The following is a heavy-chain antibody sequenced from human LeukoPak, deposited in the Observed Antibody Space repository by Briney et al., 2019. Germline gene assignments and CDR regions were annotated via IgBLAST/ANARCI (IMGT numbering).Heavy chain of an antibody. CDR1: GFTFSSYA. CDR2: ISYDGSNK. D-gene: IGHD5-18*01. CDR3: ARVLGYSYGVDY. Sequence: PGGSLRLSCAASGFTFSSYAMHWVRQAPGKGLEWVAVISYDGSNKYYADSVKGRFTISRDNPKNTLYLQMNSLRAEDTAVYYCARVLGYSYGVDYWGQGTLVTVSS. V-gene: IGHV3-30*04. J-gene: IGHJ4*02.